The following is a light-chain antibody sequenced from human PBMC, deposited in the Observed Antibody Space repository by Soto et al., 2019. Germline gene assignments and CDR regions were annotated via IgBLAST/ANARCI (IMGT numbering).Light chain of an antibody. CDR2: DTS. Sequence: EVVLTQSPATLSLSPGDRATLSCRASQSVRTYLAWYQQKPGQAPRLLISDTSDRATGIPARFSGSGSGTDFTLTINSLEAEDFAVYYCQQYVSSPWTFGQGTKVDIK. CDR3: QQYVSSPWT. CDR1: QSVRTY. J-gene: IGKJ1*01. V-gene: IGKV3-11*01.